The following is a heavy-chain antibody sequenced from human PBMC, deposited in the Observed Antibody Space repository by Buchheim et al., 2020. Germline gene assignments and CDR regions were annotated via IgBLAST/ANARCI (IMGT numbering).Heavy chain of an antibody. CDR3: AREPNLWKGRGCDH. V-gene: IGHV3-30*04. CDR1: GFTFSNNA. CDR2: VSYDGRNT. Sequence: QVNLVESGGGVVQPGRSLRLSCAASGFTFSNNAMHWVRQAPSKGLEWVAYVSYDGRNTDYTDSVKGRFSISRDNSKNTLYLQMNSLRSEDTAMYYCAREPNLWKGRGCDHWGQGAL. J-gene: IGHJ4*02. D-gene: IGHD1-1*01.